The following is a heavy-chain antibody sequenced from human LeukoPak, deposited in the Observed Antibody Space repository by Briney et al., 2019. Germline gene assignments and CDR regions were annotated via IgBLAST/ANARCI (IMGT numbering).Heavy chain of an antibody. D-gene: IGHD5/OR15-5a*01. Sequence: PGGSLRLSCAASGFTFRNYDMHWVRQFPGRGLEWVSAIGIADDTHYPDSVKGRFTISRENAKNSLYLQMNSLRDGDTAVHYCVRGGIQVSGIDAFDIWGQGTMVTVSS. J-gene: IGHJ3*02. CDR1: GFTFRNYD. CDR2: IGIADDT. CDR3: VRGGIQVSGIDAFDI. V-gene: IGHV3-13*01.